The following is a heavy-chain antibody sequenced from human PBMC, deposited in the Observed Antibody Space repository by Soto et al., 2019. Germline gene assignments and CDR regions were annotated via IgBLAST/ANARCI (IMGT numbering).Heavy chain of an antibody. CDR1: GFTFSSYA. Sequence: QVQLVESGGGVVQPGRSLRLSCAASGFTFSSYAMHWVRQAPGKGLAWVAVISYDGSNKYYTDSVKGRFTISRDNSKNTLYVQMNSLIGEDTAVYYCAREVAAFDIWGQGTMVTVSS. J-gene: IGHJ3*02. V-gene: IGHV3-30-3*01. CDR2: ISYDGSNK. CDR3: AREVAAFDI.